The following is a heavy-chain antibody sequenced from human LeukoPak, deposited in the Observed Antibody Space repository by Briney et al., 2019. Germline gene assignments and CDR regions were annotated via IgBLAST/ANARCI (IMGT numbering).Heavy chain of an antibody. Sequence: GASVKVSCKASGYTFTSYYMHWVRQAPGQGLEWMGIINPSGGSTSYAQKFQGRATMTRDTSTSTVYMELSSLRSEDTAVYYCARGARYYDILTGYYREADYYYYGMDVWGQGTTVTVSS. CDR2: INPSGGST. CDR1: GYTFTSYY. V-gene: IGHV1-46*01. CDR3: ARGARYYDILTGYYREADYYYYGMDV. J-gene: IGHJ6*02. D-gene: IGHD3-9*01.